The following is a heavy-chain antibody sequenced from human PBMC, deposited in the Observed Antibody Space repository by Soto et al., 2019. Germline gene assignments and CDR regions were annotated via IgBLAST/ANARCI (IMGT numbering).Heavy chain of an antibody. D-gene: IGHD4-17*01. Sequence: LRLSCAASGLTFTNAWMSWFRQAPGKGLEWVGHIKNKKDGGATDYAAPVKGRFTISRDDSRNTLYLQMNSLRTEDTAVYYCATDPGDYEDFWGQGTQVTVSS. J-gene: IGHJ4*02. CDR2: IKNKKDGGAT. V-gene: IGHV3-15*01. CDR3: ATDPGDYEDF. CDR1: GLTFTNAW.